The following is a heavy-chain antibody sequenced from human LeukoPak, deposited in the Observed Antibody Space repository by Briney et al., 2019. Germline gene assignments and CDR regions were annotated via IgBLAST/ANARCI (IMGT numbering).Heavy chain of an antibody. CDR2: IKQDGSEK. CDR1: GFTFSTYW. Sequence: GGSLRLSCAASGFTFSTYWMSWVRQAPGKGLEWVANIKQDGSEKVYVDSVKGRFTISRDSAQNSLFLQMNALRAEDTAVYYCARDPYSSTWSYGMDVWGQGTTVTVSS. CDR3: ARDPYSSTWSYGMDV. J-gene: IGHJ6*02. D-gene: IGHD6-13*01. V-gene: IGHV3-7*05.